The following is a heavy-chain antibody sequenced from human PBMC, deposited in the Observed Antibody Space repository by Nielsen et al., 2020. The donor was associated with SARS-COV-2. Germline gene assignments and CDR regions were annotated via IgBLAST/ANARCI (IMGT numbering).Heavy chain of an antibody. CDR2: INPNSGGT. J-gene: IGHJ4*02. CDR1: GYTFTDYY. V-gene: IGHV1-2*02. CDR3: ARDKTRQSATYDY. Sequence: ASVKVSCKASGYTFTDYYIHWVRQAPGQGLEWMAWINPNSGGTNFAQKFQGRVTVTRDTSISTAYMDLSRLRPDDTAVYYCARDKTRQSATYDYWGQGTLVTVSS.